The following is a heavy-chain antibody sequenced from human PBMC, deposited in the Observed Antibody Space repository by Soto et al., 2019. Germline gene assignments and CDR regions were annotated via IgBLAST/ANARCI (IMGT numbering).Heavy chain of an antibody. Sequence: SVKVSCKASGGTFSSYAISWVRQAPGQGLEWMGGIIPIFGTANCAQKFQGRVTITADESTSTAYMELSSLRSEDTAVYYCARDVPHYDSSGYQYNWLDPWGQGTLVTVSS. CDR2: IIPIFGTA. J-gene: IGHJ5*02. CDR3: ARDVPHYDSSGYQYNWLDP. D-gene: IGHD3-22*01. V-gene: IGHV1-69*13. CDR1: GGTFSSYA.